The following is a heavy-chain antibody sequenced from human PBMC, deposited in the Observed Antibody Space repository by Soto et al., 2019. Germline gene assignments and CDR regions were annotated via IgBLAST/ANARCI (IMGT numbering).Heavy chain of an antibody. CDR3: ARISSSSCTDY. CDR2: ISADGAGT. CDR1: GFSFNTYA. D-gene: IGHD6-13*01. V-gene: IGHV3-23*01. Sequence: GSLRLSGAAAGFSFNTYAINWVRQAPGKGLEWVSAISADGAGTYYADSVKGQFTISRDNSKKTLSRQMNSLRAEDTAIFYCARISSSSCTDYWGQGTLVTVSS. J-gene: IGHJ4*02.